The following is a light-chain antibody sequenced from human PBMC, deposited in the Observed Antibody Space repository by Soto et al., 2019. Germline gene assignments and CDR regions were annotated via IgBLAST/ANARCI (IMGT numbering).Light chain of an antibody. CDR3: CSYAGSSTFFYV. V-gene: IGLV2-23*03. CDR1: SSDVGGYNL. J-gene: IGLJ1*01. CDR2: EGS. Sequence: QSALTHPASVSGSPGQSITISRTGTSSDVGGYNLVSWYQQHPGKAPKLMIYEGSKRPSGVSNRSSGSKSGNTASLTISGLQAEDEADYYCCSYAGSSTFFYVLGTGTKVTVL.